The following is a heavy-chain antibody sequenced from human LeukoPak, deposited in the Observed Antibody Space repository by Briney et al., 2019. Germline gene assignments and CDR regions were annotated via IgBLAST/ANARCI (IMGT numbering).Heavy chain of an antibody. D-gene: IGHD4-23*01. J-gene: IGHJ4*02. CDR2: IASDGSST. CDR1: GFTFSSCW. CDR3: ARGRPHGNDY. V-gene: IGHV3-74*01. Sequence: GGSLRLSCAASGFTFSSCWMNWVRQAPGKGLVWVSRIASDGSSTTYADSVKGRFSISRDNAKNTLYLQMNSLRVEDTAVYYCARGRPHGNDYWGQGTLVTVSS.